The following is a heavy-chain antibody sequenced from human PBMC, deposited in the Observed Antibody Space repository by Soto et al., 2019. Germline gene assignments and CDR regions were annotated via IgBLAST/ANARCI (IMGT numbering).Heavy chain of an antibody. Sequence: QVQLVQSGAEVKKPGSSVTVSCKTSGGTFSTYSIVWVRQAPGEGLEWMGGIIPIFGTANYAQKFQDRVTITADKSTNTSFMELSSLKSEDTAMYYCASSSGNNYGVGTNYYFDYWGQGPLVTVSS. CDR1: GGTFSTYS. CDR3: ASSSGNNYGVGTNYYFDY. CDR2: IIPIFGTA. J-gene: IGHJ4*02. V-gene: IGHV1-69*06. D-gene: IGHD1-26*01.